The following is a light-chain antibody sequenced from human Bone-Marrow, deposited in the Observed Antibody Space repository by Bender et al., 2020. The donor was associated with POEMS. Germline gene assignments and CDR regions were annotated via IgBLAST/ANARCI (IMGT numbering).Light chain of an antibody. Sequence: QSALTQPASVSGSPGQSITISCTGTSSDVGSFKFVSWYQHHPGKAPKLIISEGSNRPSGVSNRFSGSKSGNTASLTISGLQADDEADYYCCSYAGSYVFGTGTKVTVL. V-gene: IGLV2-23*01. CDR3: CSYAGSYV. CDR2: EGS. CDR1: SSDVGSFKF. J-gene: IGLJ1*01.